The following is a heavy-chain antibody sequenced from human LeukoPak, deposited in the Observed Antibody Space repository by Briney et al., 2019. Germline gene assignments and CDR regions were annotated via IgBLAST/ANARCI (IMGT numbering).Heavy chain of an antibody. J-gene: IGHJ4*02. CDR1: GFTFSSYA. CDR3: ARDFGSTSADY. V-gene: IGHV3-30-3*01. CDR2: IPYDGSNK. Sequence: GGSLRLSCAASGFTFSSYAMHWVRQAPGKGLEWVAVIPYDGSNKYYADSVQGRFTISRDNSKNTLYVQMTSLRAEDTAVYYCARDFGSTSADYWGQGTLVTVSS. D-gene: IGHD2-2*01.